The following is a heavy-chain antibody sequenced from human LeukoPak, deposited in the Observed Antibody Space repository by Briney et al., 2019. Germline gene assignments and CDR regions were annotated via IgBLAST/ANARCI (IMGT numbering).Heavy chain of an antibody. CDR2: IYYSGST. Sequence: PSETLSLTCTVSGGSISSYYWSWIRQPPGKGLEWIGYIYYSGSTNYNPSLKSRVTISVDTSKNQFSLKLSSVTAADTAVYYCAGAHGSGSYYRTPYYYYYMDVWGKGTTVTISS. V-gene: IGHV4-59*01. CDR3: AGAHGSGSYYRTPYYYYYMDV. J-gene: IGHJ6*03. CDR1: GGSISSYY. D-gene: IGHD3-10*01.